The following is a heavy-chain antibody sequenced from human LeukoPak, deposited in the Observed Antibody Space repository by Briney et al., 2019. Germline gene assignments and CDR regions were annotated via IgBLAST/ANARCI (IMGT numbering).Heavy chain of an antibody. CDR2: IRYDGSNK. CDR1: GFTFSSYG. J-gene: IGHJ4*02. Sequence: PGGSLRLPCAASGFTFSSYGMHWVRQAPGKGLEWVAFIRYDGSNKYYADSVKGRFTISRDNSKNMLYLQMNSLRAEDTAVYYCAKDSGYDPLYYFDYWGQGTLVTVSS. D-gene: IGHD5-12*01. CDR3: AKDSGYDPLYYFDY. V-gene: IGHV3-30*02.